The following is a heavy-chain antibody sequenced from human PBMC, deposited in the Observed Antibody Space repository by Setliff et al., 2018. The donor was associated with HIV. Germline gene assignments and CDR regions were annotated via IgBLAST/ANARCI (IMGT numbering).Heavy chain of an antibody. V-gene: IGHV3-15*07. Sequence: PGGSLRLSCAASGFTFSNAWMDWVRQAPGKGLEWVGRSYTKTDGGAPEYAASVKGRFTISRDDAQSIAYLQMNSLEIEDTALYYCSRGPHRYCSRTNCMYDYWGQGTLVTVSS. CDR3: SRGPHRYCSRTNCMYDY. D-gene: IGHD2-2*01. J-gene: IGHJ4*02. CDR2: SYTKTDGGAP. CDR1: GFTFSNAW.